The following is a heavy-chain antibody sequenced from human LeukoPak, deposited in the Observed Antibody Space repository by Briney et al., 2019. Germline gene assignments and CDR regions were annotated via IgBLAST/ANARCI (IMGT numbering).Heavy chain of an antibody. CDR2: IIPILGIA. CDR1: GGTFSSYT. Sequence: ASVKVSCKASGGTFSSYTISWVRQAPGQGLEWTGRIIPILGIANYAQKFQGRVTITADKSTSTAYMELSSLRSEDTAVYYCARTADNDFWSGYYDYWGQGTLVTVSS. D-gene: IGHD3-3*01. J-gene: IGHJ4*02. CDR3: ARTADNDFWSGYYDY. V-gene: IGHV1-69*02.